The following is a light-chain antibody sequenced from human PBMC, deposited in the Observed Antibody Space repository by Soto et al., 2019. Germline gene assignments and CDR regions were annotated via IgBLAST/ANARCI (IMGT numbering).Light chain of an antibody. V-gene: IGLV1-44*01. CDR3: AAWDDSLNGVV. J-gene: IGLJ2*01. Sequence: QSVLTQPPSASGTPGQRVTISCSGSSSNIGSNTVNWYQQLPGTAPKLLIYSNNQRPSGVPDRFSGSKSGTSASLAISGLQFEDEGDYYCAAWDDSLNGVVFGGGTKLTVL. CDR2: SNN. CDR1: SSNIGSNT.